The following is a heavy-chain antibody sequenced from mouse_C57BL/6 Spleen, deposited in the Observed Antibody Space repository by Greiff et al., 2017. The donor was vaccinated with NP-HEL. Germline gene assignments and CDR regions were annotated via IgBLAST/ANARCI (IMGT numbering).Heavy chain of an antibody. J-gene: IGHJ4*01. D-gene: IGHD1-1*01. CDR3: TTFTTVVGYYAMAY. Sequence: EVQLVESGAELVRPGASVKLSCTASGFNIKDDYMHWVKQRPEQGLEWIGWIDPENGDTEYASKFQGKATITADTSSNTAYLQLSSLTSEDTAVYYCTTFTTVVGYYAMAYWGQGTSVTVSS. CDR2: IDPENGDT. CDR1: GFNIKDDY. V-gene: IGHV14-4*01.